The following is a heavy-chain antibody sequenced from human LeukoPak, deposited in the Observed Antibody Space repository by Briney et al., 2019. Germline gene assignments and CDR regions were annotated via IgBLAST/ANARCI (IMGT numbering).Heavy chain of an antibody. CDR3: AKGYGGYAVDY. CDR2: ISGSDTST. D-gene: IGHD5-12*01. J-gene: IGHJ4*02. CDR1: GFTLSTYG. Sequence: AGGSLRLSCAASGFTLSTYGMSWVRQAPGKGLEWVSAISGSDTSTYYADSVKGRFTISRDNSKNTLHLQMNSLRAEDTALYYCAKGYGGYAVDYWGQGTLVTVSS. V-gene: IGHV3-23*01.